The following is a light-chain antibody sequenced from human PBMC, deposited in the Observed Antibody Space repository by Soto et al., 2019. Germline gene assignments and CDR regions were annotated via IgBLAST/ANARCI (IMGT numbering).Light chain of an antibody. J-gene: IGKJ2*01. CDR1: LSVSSN. V-gene: IGKV3-15*01. Sequence: EIVMTQSPATLSVSPGGRATLSCRASLSVSSNLAWYQQKPGQAPRLLIYGASTRATGLPARFSGSGSGTDFTLTISSLQSEDFAVYFCQQYNDWYTFGQGTKLEIK. CDR3: QQYNDWYT. CDR2: GAS.